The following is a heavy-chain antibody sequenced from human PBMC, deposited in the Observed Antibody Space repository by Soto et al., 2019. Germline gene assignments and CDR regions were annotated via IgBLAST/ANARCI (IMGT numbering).Heavy chain of an antibody. CDR2: INSDGSST. D-gene: IGHD2-15*01. J-gene: IGHJ4*02. V-gene: IGHV3-74*01. CDR1: GFTFSSYW. CDR3: VRTSLVVAAATREDY. Sequence: EVQLVESGGGLVQPGGSRRLSCAASGFTFSSYWMHWVRQAPGKGLVWVSRINSDGSSTSYADSVKGRLTISRDNAKNTLYLQMNSLRAEDTAVYYCVRTSLVVAAATREDYWGQGTLVTVSS.